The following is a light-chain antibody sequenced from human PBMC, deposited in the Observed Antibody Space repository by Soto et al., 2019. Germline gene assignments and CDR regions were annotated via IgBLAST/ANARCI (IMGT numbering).Light chain of an antibody. Sequence: EIVLTQSPGTLSLSPGERATLSCRASQTINSNYLAWYQQKPGQPPSLLIYSASSRATGIPDRFSGSGSGTYVTNAISRLEPEDFAVYFCQHYDTSPPPRFGQGTTVDVK. CDR3: QHYDTSPPPR. CDR1: QTINSNY. CDR2: SAS. J-gene: IGKJ1*01. V-gene: IGKV3-20*01.